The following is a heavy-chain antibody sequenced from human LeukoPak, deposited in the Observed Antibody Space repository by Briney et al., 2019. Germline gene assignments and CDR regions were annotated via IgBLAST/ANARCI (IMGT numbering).Heavy chain of an antibody. V-gene: IGHV4-39*01. Sequence: NPSETLSLTCAVSGGSISSSDYYWGWIRQPPGKGLEWIGSMHYTGSTDYNASLKSRVTIFVDTSKNQLFLNLRAVTAADTALYYCARIEKRAYYFDYWGQGTLVTVSS. CDR3: ARIEKRAYYFDY. CDR2: MHYTGST. CDR1: GGSISSSDYY. J-gene: IGHJ4*02.